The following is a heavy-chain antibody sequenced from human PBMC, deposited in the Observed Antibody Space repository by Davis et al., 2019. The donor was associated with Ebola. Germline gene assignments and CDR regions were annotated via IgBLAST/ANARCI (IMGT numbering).Heavy chain of an antibody. D-gene: IGHD6-13*01. CDR3: AGVGAANSWNWYFDL. J-gene: IGHJ2*01. V-gene: IGHV3-11*04. CDR1: GFTFSDYF. CDR2: ISGSGSTK. Sequence: GESLKISCEASGFTFSDYFMSWIRQAPGKELEWISYISGSGSTKYLADSVEGRFTISRDNAKKSLYLQMDSLRVEDTAVYYCAGVGAANSWNWYFDLWGRGTLVSVSS.